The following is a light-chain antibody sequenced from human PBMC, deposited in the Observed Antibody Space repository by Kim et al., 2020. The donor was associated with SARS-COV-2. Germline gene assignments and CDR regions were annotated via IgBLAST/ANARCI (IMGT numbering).Light chain of an antibody. CDR1: QSVSSY. CDR3: QQRNNWAT. Sequence: SLYPGERATLSCRASQSVSSYIAWYQHKPGQPPRLLIYDASKRATDIPARFSGSGFGTDFTLTISSLEPEDSAIYYCQQRNNWATFGQGTKVDIK. V-gene: IGKV3-11*01. J-gene: IGKJ1*01. CDR2: DAS.